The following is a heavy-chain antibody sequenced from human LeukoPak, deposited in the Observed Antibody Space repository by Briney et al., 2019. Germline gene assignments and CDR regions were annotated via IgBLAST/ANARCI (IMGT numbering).Heavy chain of an antibody. D-gene: IGHD6-6*01. CDR1: GGTFSSYT. Sequence: SVKVSCMASGGTFSSYTISWVRQAPGQGLEWMGRIIPILGIANYAQKFQGRVTITADKSTSTAYMELSSLRSEDTAVYYCARSRGHLAARPWNYWGQGTLVTVSS. J-gene: IGHJ4*02. V-gene: IGHV1-69*02. CDR3: ARSRGHLAARPWNY. CDR2: IIPILGIA.